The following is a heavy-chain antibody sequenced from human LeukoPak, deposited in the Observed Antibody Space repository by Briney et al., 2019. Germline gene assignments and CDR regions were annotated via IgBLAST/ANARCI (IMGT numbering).Heavy chain of an antibody. V-gene: IGHV3-49*03. CDR2: IRSKAYGGTT. Sequence: GGSLRLSCTASGFTFGDYAMSWFRQAPGKGLEWVGFIRSKAYGGTTEYAASVKGRFTISRDDSKSIAYLQMNSLKTEDTAVYYCTRVRYSSSWYVFDYWGQGTLVTVSS. CDR3: TRVRYSSSWYVFDY. J-gene: IGHJ4*02. CDR1: GFTFGDYA. D-gene: IGHD6-13*01.